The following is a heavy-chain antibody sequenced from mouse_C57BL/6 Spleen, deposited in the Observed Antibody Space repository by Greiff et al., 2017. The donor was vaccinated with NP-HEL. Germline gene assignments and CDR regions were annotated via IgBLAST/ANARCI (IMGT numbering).Heavy chain of an antibody. CDR3: TTGYYGSSYWYFDV. V-gene: IGHV14-1*01. CDR2: IDPEDGDT. Sequence: VQLKQSGAELVRPGASVKLSCTASGFNITDYYMHWVKQRPEQGLEWIGRIDPEDGDTEYAPKFQGKATMTADTSSNTAYLQLSSLTSEDTAVYYCTTGYYGSSYWYFDVWGTGTTVTVSS. J-gene: IGHJ1*03. D-gene: IGHD1-1*01. CDR1: GFNITDYY.